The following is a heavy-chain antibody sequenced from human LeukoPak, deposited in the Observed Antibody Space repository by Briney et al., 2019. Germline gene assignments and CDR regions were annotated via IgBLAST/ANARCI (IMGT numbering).Heavy chain of an antibody. CDR3: AKDSGERWLHRYFDY. CDR1: GFTFSSYG. D-gene: IGHD5-24*01. J-gene: IGHJ4*02. V-gene: IGHV3-30*18. CDR2: ISYDGSNK. Sequence: LPGGSLRLSCAASGFTFSSYGMHWVRQAPGKGLEWVAVISYDGSNKYYADSVKGRFTISRDNSKNTLYLQMNSLRAEDTAVYYCAKDSGERWLHRYFDYWGQGTLVTVSS.